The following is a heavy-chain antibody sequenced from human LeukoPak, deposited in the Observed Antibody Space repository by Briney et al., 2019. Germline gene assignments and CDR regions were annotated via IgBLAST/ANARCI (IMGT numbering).Heavy chain of an antibody. V-gene: IGHV3-23*01. J-gene: IGHJ3*02. CDR3: ARERSSGWYLNGAFDI. D-gene: IGHD6-19*01. CDR2: ITGSGGST. Sequence: GGSLRLSCAASGFTFSSYAMSWVRQAPGKGLEWVSSITGSGGSTYQADSVKGRFTISRDNSKNTLYLQMNSLRAEDTAVYYCARERSSGWYLNGAFDIWGQGTMVTVSS. CDR1: GFTFSSYA.